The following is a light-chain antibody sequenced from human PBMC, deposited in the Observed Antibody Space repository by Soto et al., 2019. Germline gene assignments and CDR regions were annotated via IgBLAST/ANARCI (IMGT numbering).Light chain of an antibody. J-gene: IGKJ2*01. CDR1: QGISSY. CDR2: AAS. V-gene: IGKV1-9*01. Sequence: DIQLTQSPSFLSASVGDRVTISCRASQGISSYLAWYQHKPGKAPNLLISAASTLQSGVPSRFSGSGSGTEFTLTISSLQPEDFATYYCQQSYSTPRTFGQGTKLEIK. CDR3: QQSYSTPRT.